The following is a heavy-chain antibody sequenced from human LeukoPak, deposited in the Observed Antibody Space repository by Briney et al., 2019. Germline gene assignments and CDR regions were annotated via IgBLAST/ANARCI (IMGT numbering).Heavy chain of an antibody. J-gene: IGHJ5*02. CDR2: ISSAGTYT. V-gene: IGHV3-48*03. CDR3: AANPTVYNYFDP. Sequence: GGSLRLSCAASGFTFSVFEMNWVRQAPGKGLEWVSYISSAGTYTYYADSVKGRFTISRDNAKNSLFLQMNSLRDEDTAVYYCAANPTVYNYFDPWGQGTLVTVSS. CDR1: GFTFSVFE.